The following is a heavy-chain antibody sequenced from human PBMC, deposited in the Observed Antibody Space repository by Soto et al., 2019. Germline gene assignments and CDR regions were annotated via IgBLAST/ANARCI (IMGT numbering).Heavy chain of an antibody. D-gene: IGHD3-22*01. Sequence: ASEQVSSSACGYSCTGNYMHWLGQAPGQGREWMGIMNPSGGSNSSANKFQGTVTMTRDTSTSKVYMDLSRLRSAATDVYSCDRDVPSPPIITSGYYSLDFWGQGTLVTVSS. CDR1: GYSCTGNY. J-gene: IGHJ4*01. V-gene: IGHV1-46*03. CDR3: DRDVPSPPIITSGYYSLDF. CDR2: MNPSGGSN.